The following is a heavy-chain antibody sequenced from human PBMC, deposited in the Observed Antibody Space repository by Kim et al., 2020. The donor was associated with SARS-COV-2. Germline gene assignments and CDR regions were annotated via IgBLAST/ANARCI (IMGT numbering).Heavy chain of an antibody. Sequence: SETLSLTCSVSGESMSTHNYYWGWIRQPPGQGLEWIGNIDYSGTTFYNPSLKSRVTLSIDTSRNQFSLKVNSATPADTAMYFCARRITYGASYDYWGQGALVIVSS. CDR3: ARRITYGASYDY. CDR1: GESMSTHNYY. J-gene: IGHJ4*02. CDR2: IDYSGTT. V-gene: IGHV4-39*01. D-gene: IGHD2-2*01.